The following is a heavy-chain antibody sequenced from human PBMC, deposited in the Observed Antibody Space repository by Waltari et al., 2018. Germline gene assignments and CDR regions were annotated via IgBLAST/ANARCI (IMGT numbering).Heavy chain of an antibody. Sequence: QVQLVQSGAEVKKPGSSVTVSCKASGGPFSSYAIRWVRQAPGPGLAWMGGIIPIFGTANYSQKFQGRVTITADESTSTAYMELSSLRSEDTAVYYCARVLALRFLEWDWFDPWGQGTLVTVSS. J-gene: IGHJ5*02. D-gene: IGHD3-3*01. CDR1: GGPFSSYA. CDR2: IIPIFGTA. V-gene: IGHV1-69*12. CDR3: ARVLALRFLEWDWFDP.